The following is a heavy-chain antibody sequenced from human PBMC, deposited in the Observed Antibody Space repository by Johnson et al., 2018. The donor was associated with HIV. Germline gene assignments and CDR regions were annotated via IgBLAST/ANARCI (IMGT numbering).Heavy chain of an antibody. V-gene: IGHV3-30*02. J-gene: IGHJ3*02. Sequence: VQLVESGGGVMRPGGSLRLSCAASGFTFSSYGMHWVRQAPGKGLEWVAFIRYDGSNKYYADSVKGRFTISRDNSKNTLYLQMGSLRAEDMAVYYCARGGGVVGNAFDIWGQGTMVTVSS. CDR3: ARGGGVVGNAFDI. CDR2: IRYDGSNK. CDR1: GFTFSSYG. D-gene: IGHD1-26*01.